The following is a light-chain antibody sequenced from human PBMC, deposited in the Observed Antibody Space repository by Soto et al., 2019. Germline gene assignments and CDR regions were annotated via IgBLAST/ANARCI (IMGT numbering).Light chain of an antibody. Sequence: QSALTQPASVSGSPGQSITIPCTGASSDVGSYNLVSWYRQHPGKAPKLMIYEVSRRPSGISNRFSGSKSGNTASLTISGLQAEDEADYYCCSYAGSPTFVIFGGGTQLTVL. CDR3: CSYAGSPTFVI. V-gene: IGLV2-23*02. CDR2: EVS. J-gene: IGLJ2*01. CDR1: SSDVGSYNL.